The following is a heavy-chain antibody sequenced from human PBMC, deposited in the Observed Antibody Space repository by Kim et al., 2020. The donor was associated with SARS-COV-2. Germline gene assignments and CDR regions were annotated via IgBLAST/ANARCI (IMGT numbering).Heavy chain of an antibody. V-gene: IGHV3-7*01. CDR3: ATGGVRNGYDASDY. CDR1: GLTFSSYW. J-gene: IGHJ4*02. Sequence: GGSLRLSCAASGLTFSSYWMSWVRQAPGKGLEWVANIKQDGSEKYYVDSVKGRFTISRDNDKNSLFLQMNSLRAEDTAVYYCATGGVRNGYDASDYWGQGTLDT. CDR2: IKQDGSEK. D-gene: IGHD3-3*01.